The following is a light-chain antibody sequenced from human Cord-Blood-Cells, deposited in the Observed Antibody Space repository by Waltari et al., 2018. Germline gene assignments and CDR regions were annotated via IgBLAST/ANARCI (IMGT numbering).Light chain of an antibody. CDR3: CSYAGSYTYV. CDR1: SSAVRGYNY. J-gene: IGLJ1*01. Sequence: ALTQPRTVSGTPGQSVTISPTGTSSAVRGYNYSSWYPQHPGKAPKLMIYDVSKRPSGVPDRFSGSKSGNTASLTISGLQAEDEADYYCCSYAGSYTYVFGTGTKVTVL. V-gene: IGLV2-11*01. CDR2: DVS.